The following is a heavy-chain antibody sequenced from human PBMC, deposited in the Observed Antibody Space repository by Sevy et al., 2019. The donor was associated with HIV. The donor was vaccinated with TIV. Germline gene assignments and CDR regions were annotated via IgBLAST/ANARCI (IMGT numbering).Heavy chain of an antibody. D-gene: IGHD1-26*01. CDR1: GFTFGDYA. CDR2: IRSKAYGGTT. J-gene: IGHJ3*02. Sequence: GGSLRLSCTASGFTFGDYAMSWFRQAPGKGLEWVGFIRSKAYGGTTEYAASVKGGFTISRDDSKSIAYLQMNSLKTEDTAVYYCTRDALVGALPDAFDIWGQGTMVTVSS. CDR3: TRDALVGALPDAFDI. V-gene: IGHV3-49*03.